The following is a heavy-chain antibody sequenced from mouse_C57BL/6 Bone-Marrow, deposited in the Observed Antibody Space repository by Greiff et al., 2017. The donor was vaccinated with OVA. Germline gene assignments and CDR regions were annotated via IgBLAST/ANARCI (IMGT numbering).Heavy chain of an antibody. Sequence: EVKLVESGGGLVKPGGSLKLSCAASGFTFSSYAMSWVRQTPEKRLEWVATISDGGSYTYYPDNVKGRFTISRDNAKNNLYLQMSHLKSEDTAMYYCARDMGLWYFDYWGQGTTLTVSS. CDR1: GFTFSSYA. V-gene: IGHV5-4*01. J-gene: IGHJ2*01. D-gene: IGHD2-1*01. CDR2: ISDGGSYT. CDR3: ARDMGLWYFDY.